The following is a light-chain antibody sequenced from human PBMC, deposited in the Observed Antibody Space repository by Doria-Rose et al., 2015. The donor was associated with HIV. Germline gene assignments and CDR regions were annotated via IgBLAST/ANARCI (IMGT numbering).Light chain of an antibody. CDR3: QQLN. Sequence: TQSPSFLSASIGDRVTITCRASRGISNYLAWYQQKPGKAPKLLIYAASTLESGVPSRFSGSGSGTEFTLTISSLQPEDFGTYYCQQLNFGQGTKLEIK. CDR2: AAS. V-gene: IGKV1-9*01. J-gene: IGKJ2*01. CDR1: RGISNY.